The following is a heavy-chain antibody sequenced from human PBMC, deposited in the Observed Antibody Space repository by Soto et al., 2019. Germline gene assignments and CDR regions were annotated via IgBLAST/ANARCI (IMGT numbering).Heavy chain of an antibody. J-gene: IGHJ6*02. CDR2: IYNNGST. CDR1: GGSIRSYY. V-gene: IGHV4-59*12. D-gene: IGHD3-9*01. CDR3: AKMVRYYYALDV. Sequence: SETLSLTCTVSGGSIRSYYWNWIRQPPGKGLEWMGYIYNNGSTNYNPSLKSRVAISIDTSKSQFFLKLTSVTDADTAVYFCAKMVRYYYALDVRGQGTTVTVSS.